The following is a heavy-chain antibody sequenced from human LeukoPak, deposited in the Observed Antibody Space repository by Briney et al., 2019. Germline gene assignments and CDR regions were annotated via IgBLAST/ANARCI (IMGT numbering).Heavy chain of an antibody. V-gene: IGHV4-59*01. J-gene: IGHJ4*02. D-gene: IGHD1-26*01. CDR2: IYYSGST. CDR3: ARGSYVGPTSGCFDY. CDR1: GGSISSYY. Sequence: SETLSLTCTVSGGSISSYYWSWIRQPPGKGLEWIGYIYYSGSTNYNPSLKSRVTISVDTSKNQFSLKLSSVTAADTAVYYCARGSYVGPTSGCFDYWGQGTLVTVSS.